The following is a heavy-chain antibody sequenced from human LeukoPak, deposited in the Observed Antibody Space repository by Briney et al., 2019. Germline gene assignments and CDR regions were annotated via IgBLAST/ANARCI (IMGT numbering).Heavy chain of an antibody. J-gene: IGHJ4*02. Sequence: GGSLRLSCAASGFILSSFAMTWVRQAPGKGLEWVSSISGSGGSTYHADSVKGRFTISRDTSKNTLFLQMNSLSADDTAVYYCAKFFAPSGGASGWTWTIDNWGQGTLVTVSS. CDR3: AKFFAPSGGASGWTWTIDN. V-gene: IGHV3-23*01. CDR1: GFILSSFA. D-gene: IGHD6-25*01. CDR2: ISGSGGST.